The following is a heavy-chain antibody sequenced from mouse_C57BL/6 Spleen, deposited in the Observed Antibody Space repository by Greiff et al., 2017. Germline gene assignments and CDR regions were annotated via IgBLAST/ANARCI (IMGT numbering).Heavy chain of an antibody. CDR2: IYPGSGST. D-gene: IGHD1-1*01. J-gene: IGHJ4*01. V-gene: IGHV1-55*01. CDR1: GYTFTSYW. CDR3: ARVGDYYGSSQYYYAMDY. Sequence: QVQLQQPGAELVKPGASVKMSCKASGYTFTSYWITWVKQRPGQGLEWIGDIYPGSGSTNYNEKFKSKATLTVDTSSSTAYMQLSSLTSEDSAVXYCARVGDYYGSSQYYYAMDYWGQGTSVTVSS.